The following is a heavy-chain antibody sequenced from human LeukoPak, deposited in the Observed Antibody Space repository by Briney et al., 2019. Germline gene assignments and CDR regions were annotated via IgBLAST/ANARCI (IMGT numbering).Heavy chain of an antibody. V-gene: IGHV3-23*01. Sequence: PGGSLRLSCAASGFTFSSYAMSWVRQAPGKGLEWVSAISGSGGSTYYADSVKGRFTISRDNPKNTLYLQMNSLRAEDTAVYYCAKDMTTVTTFWYFDLWGRGTLVTVSS. CDR3: AKDMTTVTTFWYFDL. J-gene: IGHJ2*01. CDR2: ISGSGGST. D-gene: IGHD4-17*01. CDR1: GFTFSSYA.